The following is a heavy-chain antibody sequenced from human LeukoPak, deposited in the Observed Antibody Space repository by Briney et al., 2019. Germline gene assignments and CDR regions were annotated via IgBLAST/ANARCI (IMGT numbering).Heavy chain of an antibody. D-gene: IGHD2-15*01. V-gene: IGHV1-3*01. CDR3: ARLKGYCSGGSCYRLQYYFDY. Sequence: ASVKVSCKASGYTFTSYAIHWGRQAPGQRLEWMGWINAGNGNTKYSQKFQGRVTITRDTSASTAYMELSSLRSEDTAVYYCARLKGYCSGGSCYRLQYYFDYWGQGTLVTVSS. CDR2: INAGNGNT. CDR1: GYTFTSYA. J-gene: IGHJ4*02.